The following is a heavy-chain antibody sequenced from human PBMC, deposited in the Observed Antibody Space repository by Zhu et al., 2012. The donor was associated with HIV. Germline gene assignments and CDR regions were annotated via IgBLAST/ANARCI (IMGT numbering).Heavy chain of an antibody. V-gene: IGHV4-59*11. CDR1: GGSISSHY. Sequence: QVQLQESGPGLVKPSETLSLTCTVSGGSISSHYWSWIRQPPGKGLEWIGYIYYSGSTNYNPSLKSRVTISVDTSKNQFSLKLSSVTAADTAVYYCARDITGYSSGWYWFDPWGQGTLGHRLL. CDR2: IYYSGST. J-gene: IGHJ5*02. CDR3: ARDITGYSSGWYWFDP. D-gene: IGHD6-19*01.